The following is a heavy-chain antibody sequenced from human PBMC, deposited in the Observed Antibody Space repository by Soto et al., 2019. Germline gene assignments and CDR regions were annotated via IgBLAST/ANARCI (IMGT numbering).Heavy chain of an antibody. CDR1: GFTFSSYA. CDR2: ISYDGSNK. V-gene: IGHV3-30-3*01. J-gene: IGHJ5*02. CDR3: ARETFPSYYYGSGSYQSPPWFDP. Sequence: GGSLRLSCAASGFTFSSYAMHWVRQAPGKGLEWVAVISYDGSNKYYADSVKGRFTISRDNSKNTLYLQMNSLRAEDTDVYYCARETFPSYYYGSGSYQSPPWFDPWGQGTLVTVSS. D-gene: IGHD3-10*01.